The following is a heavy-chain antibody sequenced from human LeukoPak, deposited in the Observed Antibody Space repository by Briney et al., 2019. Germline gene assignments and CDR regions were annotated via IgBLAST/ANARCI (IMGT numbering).Heavy chain of an antibody. CDR1: GLTPGTCG. V-gene: IGHV3-23*01. CDR3: AARPTSTAVAPSDF. Sequence: GGSLRLSCAASGLTPGTCGMSWVRQAPGKGLEWVSAISGSGDGTYYADSVKGRFTISRDNSKSMLYLEMNSLRAEDTATYYCAARPTSTAVAPSDFWGQGTLVTVSS. D-gene: IGHD6-19*01. J-gene: IGHJ4*02. CDR2: ISGSGDGT.